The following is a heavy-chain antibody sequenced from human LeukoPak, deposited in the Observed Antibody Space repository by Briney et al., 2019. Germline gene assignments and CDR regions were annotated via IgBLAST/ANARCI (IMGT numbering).Heavy chain of an antibody. V-gene: IGHV4-59*01. Sequence: PSETLSLTCTVSGGSISSYYWSWIRQPPGKGLEWIGYIYYSGSTNYNPSLKSRVTISVDTSKNQFSLKLSSVTAADTAVYYCAREYDSSGYYYSYFDYWGQGTLVTVSS. D-gene: IGHD3-22*01. CDR1: GGSISSYY. CDR3: AREYDSSGYYYSYFDY. CDR2: IYYSGST. J-gene: IGHJ4*02.